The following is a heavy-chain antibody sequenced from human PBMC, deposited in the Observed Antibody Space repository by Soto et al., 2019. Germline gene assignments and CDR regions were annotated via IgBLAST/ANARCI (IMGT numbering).Heavy chain of an antibody. CDR2: ISESGDST. CDR1: GFTFTSYA. J-gene: IGHJ2*01. D-gene: IGHD1-26*01. Sequence: GGSLRLSCAGSGFTFTSYAMSWVRQAPGKGLEWVSGISESGDSTYYADSVKGRLTISRDNSKNTLYLQMNSLRAEDTAVYYCAIYSGSYWYFDLWGRGTLVTVSS. CDR3: AIYSGSYWYFDL. V-gene: IGHV3-23*01.